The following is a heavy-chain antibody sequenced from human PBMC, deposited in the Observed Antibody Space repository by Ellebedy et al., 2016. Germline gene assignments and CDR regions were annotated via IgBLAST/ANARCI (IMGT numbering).Heavy chain of an antibody. CDR1: GYSFITHW. J-gene: IGHJ4*02. V-gene: IGHV5-10-1*01. CDR2: IDPSDAHT. Sequence: GESLKISXYGSGYSFITHWISWVRQVPGKGPEWMGRIDPSDAHTNYSPSFQGHVAFSVDKSINSAYLQWSSLEVSDTAMYYCARHRRGYYGSATYYHLDSWGQGTLVTVSS. D-gene: IGHD3-10*01. CDR3: ARHRRGYYGSATYYHLDS.